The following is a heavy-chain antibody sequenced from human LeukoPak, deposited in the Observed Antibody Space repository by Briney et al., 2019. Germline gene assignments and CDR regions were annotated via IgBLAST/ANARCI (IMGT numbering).Heavy chain of an antibody. Sequence: GGSLRLSCAASGFTFNDYYMSWIRQAPGKGLEWLSYISSSSSYTNYADSVKGRFTISRDNAKNSLYLQMNSLRAEDTAVYYCARTGIMITFGGVIGGDAFDIWGQGTMVTVSS. V-gene: IGHV3-11*06. CDR2: ISSSSSYT. J-gene: IGHJ3*02. CDR1: GFTFNDYY. D-gene: IGHD3-16*02. CDR3: ARTGIMITFGGVIGGDAFDI.